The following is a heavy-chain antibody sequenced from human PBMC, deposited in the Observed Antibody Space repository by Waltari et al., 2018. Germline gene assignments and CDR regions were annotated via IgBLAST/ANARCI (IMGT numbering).Heavy chain of an antibody. D-gene: IGHD6-13*01. Sequence: QITLKESGPTLVKPTQTLTLTCTFSGFSLSTSGVGVGWIRQPPGKALEWLALIYWNDDKRYSPPLKSRLTITKDTSKNQVVLTMTNMDPVDTATYYCAHSKFLQQLVRGGGWDYWGQGTLVTVSS. J-gene: IGHJ4*02. V-gene: IGHV2-5*01. CDR3: AHSKFLQQLVRGGGWDY. CDR1: GFSLSTSGVG. CDR2: IYWNDDK.